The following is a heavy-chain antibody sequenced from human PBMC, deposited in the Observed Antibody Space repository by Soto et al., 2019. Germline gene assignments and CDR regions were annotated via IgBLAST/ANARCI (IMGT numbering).Heavy chain of an antibody. CDR3: AKNGQPPYYYYGLDV. V-gene: IGHV1-18*01. CDR2: ISGYNGDT. D-gene: IGHD2-8*01. Sequence: ASVKVSCKASGYTFTRYGISWVRQAPGQGLEWMGWISGYNGDTNYAQKFQDRISLTIDTSTGTAYMELRSLTSDHTAIYYCAKNGQPPYYYYGLDVWGQGTKVTVSS. J-gene: IGHJ6*02. CDR1: GYTFTRYG.